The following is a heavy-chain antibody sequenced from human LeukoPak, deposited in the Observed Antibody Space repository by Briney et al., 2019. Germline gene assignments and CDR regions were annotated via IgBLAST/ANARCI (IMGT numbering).Heavy chain of an antibody. CDR1: GGSIISGNYY. J-gene: IGHJ5*02. V-gene: IGHV4-30-4*08. CDR3: AQTTSTTLGVVIRGRWRFDP. Sequence: SQTLSLTCHVSGGSIISGNYYWNWIRQPPGKAPEWICYIFYSGCTYYNPSLKTRVTISRDTSKNQFSLRLTSVTAADTAVYYCAQTTSTTLGVVIRGRWRFDPWGQGTLVSVSS. D-gene: IGHD3-3*01. CDR2: IFYSGCT.